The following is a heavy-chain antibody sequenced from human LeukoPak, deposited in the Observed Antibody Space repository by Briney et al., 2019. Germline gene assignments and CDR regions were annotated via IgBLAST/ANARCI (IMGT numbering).Heavy chain of an antibody. CDR2: IYYSGST. V-gene: IGHV4-59*01. Sequence: GSLRLSCAASGFTFSDFWMSWVRQASGKGLEWIGYIYYSGSTNYNPSLKSRVTISIDTSKNQFSLKLSSVTAADTAVYYCARADFGVIMIYWGQGTLVTVSS. D-gene: IGHD3-3*01. CDR3: ARADFGVIMIY. CDR1: GFTFSDFW. J-gene: IGHJ4*02.